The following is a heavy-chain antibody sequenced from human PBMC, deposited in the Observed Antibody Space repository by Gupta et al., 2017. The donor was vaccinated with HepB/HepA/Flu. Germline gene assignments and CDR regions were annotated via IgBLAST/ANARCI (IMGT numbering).Heavy chain of an antibody. CDR1: GFTFRSYG. CDR2: IWYDGSNK. Sequence: QVQLVESGGGVVQPGRSLRLSCAASGFTFRSYGMHWVRQAPGKGLEWVAVIWYDGSNKYYADSVKGRFTISRDNSKNTLYLQMNSLRAEDTAVYYCARDNVDCSSTSCYGWFDPWGQGTLVTVSS. D-gene: IGHD2-2*01. J-gene: IGHJ5*02. CDR3: ARDNVDCSSTSCYGWFDP. V-gene: IGHV3-33*01.